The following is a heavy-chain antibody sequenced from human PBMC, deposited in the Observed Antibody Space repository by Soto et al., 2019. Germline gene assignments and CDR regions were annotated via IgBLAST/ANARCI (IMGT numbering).Heavy chain of an antibody. CDR1: GFTFSSYG. Sequence: QVQLVESGGGVVQPGRSLRLSCAASGFTFSSYGMHWVRQAPGKGLEWVAVISYDGSNKYYADSVKGRFTISRDNSKNTLYLHMNSLRAEDSAVYYCAKGPDFQHWGQGTLVTVSS. CDR2: ISYDGSNK. J-gene: IGHJ1*01. V-gene: IGHV3-30*18. CDR3: AKGPDFQH.